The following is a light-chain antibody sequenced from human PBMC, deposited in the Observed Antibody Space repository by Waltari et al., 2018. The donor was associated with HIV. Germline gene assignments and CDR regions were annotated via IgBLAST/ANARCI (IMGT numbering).Light chain of an antibody. CDR3: QQYGSSPT. V-gene: IGKV3-20*01. CDR1: QTVSGYY. CDR2: GTS. J-gene: IGKJ3*01. Sequence: EIVLTQSPGTLSLSPGERATLSCRASQTVSGYYLAWYQQRPGQSPRLLIYGTSTRAIGIPDRFSGSGSGTDFTLTINRLEPEDFAMYYCQQYGSSPTFGPGTKVDIK.